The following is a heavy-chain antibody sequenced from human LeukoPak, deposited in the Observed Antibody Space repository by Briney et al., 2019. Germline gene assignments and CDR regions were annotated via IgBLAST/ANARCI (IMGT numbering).Heavy chain of an antibody. J-gene: IGHJ4*02. CDR2: IKQDGSEK. Sequence: GGSLRLSCAASGFTFSSYSMNWVRQAPGKGLEWVANIKQDGSEKHYVDSVKGRFTISRDNAKNSLYLQINSLRAEDTAVYYCARDVASWGFFDYWGQGPLVTVSS. CDR3: ARDVASWGFFDY. CDR1: GFTFSSYS. V-gene: IGHV3-7*01. D-gene: IGHD7-27*01.